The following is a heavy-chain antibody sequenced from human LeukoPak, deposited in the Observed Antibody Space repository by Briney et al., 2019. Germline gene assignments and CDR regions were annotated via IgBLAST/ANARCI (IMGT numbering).Heavy chain of an antibody. CDR2: IYYSGST. CDR1: GGSISSSSYY. J-gene: IGHJ5*02. V-gene: IGHV4-39*01. CDR3: ARRAVAAGFDP. Sequence: SETLSLTCTVSGGSISSSSYYWGSIRQPPGKGLEWIRSIYYSGSTYYNPSLKSRVAISVDTSKNQFSLKLSSVTAADTAVYYCARRAVAAGFDPWGQGTLVTVSS. D-gene: IGHD6-19*01.